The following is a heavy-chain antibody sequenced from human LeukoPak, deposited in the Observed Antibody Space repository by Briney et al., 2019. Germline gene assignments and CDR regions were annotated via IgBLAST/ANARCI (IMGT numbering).Heavy chain of an antibody. J-gene: IGHJ5*02. Sequence: GGSLRLSCAASGFTFSSYGMHWDRQAPGKGLEWVAVISYDGSNKYYADSVKGRFTISRDNSKNTLYLQMNSLRAEDTAVYYCAKSWPYSSGWGGFDPWGQGTLVTVSS. D-gene: IGHD6-19*01. CDR1: GFTFSSYG. CDR3: AKSWPYSSGWGGFDP. V-gene: IGHV3-30*18. CDR2: ISYDGSNK.